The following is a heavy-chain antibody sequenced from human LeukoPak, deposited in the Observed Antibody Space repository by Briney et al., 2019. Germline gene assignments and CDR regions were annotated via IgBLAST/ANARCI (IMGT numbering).Heavy chain of an antibody. V-gene: IGHV4-4*07. CDR2: VYHRGNT. D-gene: IGHD3-3*01. J-gene: IGHJ4*02. Sequence: PAETLSLTCAVSGGSMDSYFWSWIRQSAGGRLEWIGLVYHRGNTDYNPSLGGRVTMSVDTSKNQFSLNLSSMTAADTAIYYCARGAIPVVEWSHYFDFWGRGTLVTVSS. CDR1: GGSMDSYF. CDR3: ARGAIPVVEWSHYFDF.